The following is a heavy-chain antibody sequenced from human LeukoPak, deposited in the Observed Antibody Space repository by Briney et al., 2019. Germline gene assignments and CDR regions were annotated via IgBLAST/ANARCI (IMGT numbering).Heavy chain of an antibody. CDR3: ARDSPDYDSSGYRYYFYYGMDV. J-gene: IGHJ6*02. CDR1: GYTFTSYG. CDR2: FIPIFGTA. V-gene: IGHV1-69*13. Sequence: GASVKVSCKASGYTFTSYGISWVRQAPGQGLEWMGGFIPIFGTANYAQKFQGRVTITADESTSTAYMELSSLRSEDTAVYYCARDSPDYDSSGYRYYFYYGMDVWGQGTTVTVSS. D-gene: IGHD3-22*01.